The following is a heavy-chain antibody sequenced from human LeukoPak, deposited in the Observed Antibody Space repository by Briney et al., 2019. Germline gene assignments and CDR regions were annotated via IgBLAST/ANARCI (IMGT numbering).Heavy chain of an antibody. J-gene: IGHJ6*03. CDR2: INPNGGGT. Sequence: GSSVKVSCKASGFSFIGYYLHWVRQAPGQGLEWMGWINPNGGGTNYAQKFQGRVTMTRDTSISTAYMELSRLRSDDTAVYYCARGMEPYYYMDVWGKGTTVTVSS. D-gene: IGHD1-26*01. CDR1: GFSFIGYY. CDR3: ARGMEPYYYMDV. V-gene: IGHV1-2*02.